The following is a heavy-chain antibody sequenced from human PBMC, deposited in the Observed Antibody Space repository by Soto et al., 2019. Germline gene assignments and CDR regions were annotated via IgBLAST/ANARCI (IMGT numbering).Heavy chain of an antibody. D-gene: IGHD3-16*01. Sequence: QLQLQESGPGLVKPSETLSLTCTVSGGSISSNSYYWAWIRQPPGKGLEWIGNIYYSGTTYYNPSLKSRGTISVDTSKNQFSLKLSSVTAADTAVYYCARHKGGYYSGVDVWGQGTTVTVSS. CDR2: IYYSGTT. J-gene: IGHJ6*02. CDR1: GGSISSNSYY. CDR3: ARHKGGYYSGVDV. V-gene: IGHV4-39*01.